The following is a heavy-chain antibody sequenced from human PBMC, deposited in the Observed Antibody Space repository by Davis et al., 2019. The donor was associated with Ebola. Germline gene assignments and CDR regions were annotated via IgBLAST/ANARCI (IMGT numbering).Heavy chain of an antibody. CDR1: GGSFSGYY. Sequence: GSLRLSCAVYGGSFSGYYWGWIRQPPGKGLEWIGSIYYSGSTYYNPSLKSRVTISVDTSKNQFSLKLSSVTAADTAVYYCARLANYDFWSGYSEVDYWGQGTLVTVSS. CDR3: ARLANYDFWSGYSEVDY. D-gene: IGHD3-3*01. V-gene: IGHV4-39*01. J-gene: IGHJ4*02. CDR2: IYYSGST.